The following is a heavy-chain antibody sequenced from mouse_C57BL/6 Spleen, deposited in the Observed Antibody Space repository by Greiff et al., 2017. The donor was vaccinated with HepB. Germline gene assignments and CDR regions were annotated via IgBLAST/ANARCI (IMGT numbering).Heavy chain of an antibody. V-gene: IGHV5-12*01. Sequence: EVKVVESGGGLVQPGGSLKLSCAASGFTFSDYYMYWVRQTPEKRLEWVAYISNGGGSTYYPDTVKGRFTISRDNAKNTLYLQMSRLKSEDTAMYYCARQMGRGSYAMDYWGQGTSVTVSS. CDR1: GFTFSDYY. CDR2: ISNGGGST. D-gene: IGHD4-1*01. J-gene: IGHJ4*01. CDR3: ARQMGRGSYAMDY.